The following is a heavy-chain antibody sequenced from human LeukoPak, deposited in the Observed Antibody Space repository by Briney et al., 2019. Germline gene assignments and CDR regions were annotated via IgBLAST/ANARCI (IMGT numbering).Heavy chain of an antibody. CDR2: IYRSGST. J-gene: IGHJ6*03. D-gene: IGHD2-15*01. V-gene: IGHV3-66*01. Sequence: GGSLRLSCAASGLTVRSDYMNWVRQAPGKGLEWVSVIYRSGSTYYADSVKGRFTISRDNSKNTVYLQMNSLRAEDTAVYYCAKAATYYYYYMDVWGKGTTVTVSS. CDR1: GLTVRSDY. CDR3: AKAATYYYYYMDV.